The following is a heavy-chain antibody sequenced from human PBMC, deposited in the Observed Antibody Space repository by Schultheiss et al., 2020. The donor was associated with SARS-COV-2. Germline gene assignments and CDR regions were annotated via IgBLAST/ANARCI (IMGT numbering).Heavy chain of an antibody. V-gene: IGHV4-38-2*01. CDR3: AVVVTSDAFDI. Sequence: SQTLSLTCAVSGYSISSGYYWGWIRQPPGKGLEWIGSIYHSGSTYYNPSLKSRVTISVDTSKNQFSLKLSSVTAADTAVYYCAVVVTSDAFDIWGQGTMVTVSS. J-gene: IGHJ3*02. D-gene: IGHD2-15*01. CDR1: GYSISSGYY. CDR2: IYHSGST.